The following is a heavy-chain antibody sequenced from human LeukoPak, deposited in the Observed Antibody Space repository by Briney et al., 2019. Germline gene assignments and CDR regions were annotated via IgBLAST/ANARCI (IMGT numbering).Heavy chain of an antibody. J-gene: IGHJ6*02. CDR2: IGTAGDT. CDR1: GFTFSSYD. D-gene: IGHD6-13*01. V-gene: IGHV3-13*01. Sequence: AGGSLRLSCAASGFTFSSYDMHWVRQATGKGLEWVSAIGTAGDTYYPGSVKGRFTISRENAKNSLYHQMNSLRAGDTAVYYCARETGYSSSRYYYYGMDVWGQGTTVTVSS. CDR3: ARETGYSSSRYYYYGMDV.